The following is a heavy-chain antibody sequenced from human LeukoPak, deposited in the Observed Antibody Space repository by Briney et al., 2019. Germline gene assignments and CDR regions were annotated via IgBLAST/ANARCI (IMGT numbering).Heavy chain of an antibody. CDR1: GGTFSSYA. J-gene: IGHJ5*02. Sequence: WASVKVSCKASGGTFSSYAISWVRQAPGQGLEWMGGIIPIFGTANYAQKFQGRVTITTDESTSTAYMELSSLRSEDTAVYYCARDPYSSSWYGWFDPWAREPWSPSPQ. D-gene: IGHD6-13*01. CDR3: ARDPYSSSWYGWFDP. V-gene: IGHV1-69*05. CDR2: IIPIFGTA.